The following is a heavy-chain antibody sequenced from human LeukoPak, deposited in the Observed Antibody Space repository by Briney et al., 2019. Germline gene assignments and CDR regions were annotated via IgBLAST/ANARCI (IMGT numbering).Heavy chain of an antibody. CDR1: GFTFSSYS. V-gene: IGHV3-48*04. J-gene: IGHJ4*02. CDR3: ARPGGYTYGFALNY. Sequence: GGSLRLSCAASGFTFSSYSINWVRQAPGKGLEWVSYISNSGTSIYYADSVKGRFTISRDNAKNSLYLQMNSLRAEDTAVYYCARPGGYTYGFALNYWGQGTLVTVSS. CDR2: ISNSGTSI. D-gene: IGHD5-18*01.